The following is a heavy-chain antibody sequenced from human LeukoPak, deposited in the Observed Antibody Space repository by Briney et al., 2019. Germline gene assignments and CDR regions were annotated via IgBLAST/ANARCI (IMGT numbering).Heavy chain of an antibody. Sequence: ASVKVSCKASGYTFTSYYMHWVRQAPGQGLEWMGIINPSGGSTSYAQKFQGRVTMTRDTSTSTVYMELSSLRSEDTAVYYCARVGGQWELGDYFDYWGQGTLVTVSS. J-gene: IGHJ4*02. V-gene: IGHV1-46*01. CDR1: GYTFTSYY. CDR3: ARVGGQWELGDYFDY. D-gene: IGHD1-26*01. CDR2: INPSGGST.